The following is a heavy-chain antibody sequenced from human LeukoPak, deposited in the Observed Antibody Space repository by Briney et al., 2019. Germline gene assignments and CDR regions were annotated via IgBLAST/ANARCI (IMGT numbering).Heavy chain of an antibody. CDR2: IIPIFGTA. D-gene: IGHD3-10*01. J-gene: IGHJ4*02. CDR3: ARGGLSMVRGVPFDH. CDR1: GGTFSSYA. V-gene: IGHV1-69*01. Sequence: SVKVSCKASGGTFSSYAISWVRQAPGQGLEWMGGIIPIFGTANYAQKFQGRVTITADESTSTAYMELSSLRSEDTAVYYCARGGLSMVRGVPFDHWGQGTLVTVSS.